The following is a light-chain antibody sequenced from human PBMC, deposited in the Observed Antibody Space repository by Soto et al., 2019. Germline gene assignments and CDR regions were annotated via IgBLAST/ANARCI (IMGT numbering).Light chain of an antibody. Sequence: DIVMTQSPDSLAVSLGERATINCKSTQSVLYSSDNKNYLAWYQQKAGQPPKLLIYWASTRESGVPDRFSGSGSGTDFTLTISSLQAEDVAVYYCQQYYNTLWTFGQGTKVEIK. CDR2: WAS. V-gene: IGKV4-1*01. CDR3: QQYYNTLWT. J-gene: IGKJ1*01. CDR1: QSVLYSSDNKNY.